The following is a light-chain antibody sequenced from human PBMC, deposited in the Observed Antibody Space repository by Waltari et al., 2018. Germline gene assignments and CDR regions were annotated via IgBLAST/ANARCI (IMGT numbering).Light chain of an antibody. CDR1: SSNIGSNV. CDR3: ASWDDSLNGWV. Sequence: QSVLTQPPSASGTPGQRVTISCSGGSSNIGSNVVTWYQQFPGTAPKLLIYSSSPRPSCVPDRFSVSKSGTSASLAISGLQSEDEADFYCASWDDSLNGWVFGGGTKLTVL. CDR2: SSS. V-gene: IGLV1-44*01. J-gene: IGLJ3*02.